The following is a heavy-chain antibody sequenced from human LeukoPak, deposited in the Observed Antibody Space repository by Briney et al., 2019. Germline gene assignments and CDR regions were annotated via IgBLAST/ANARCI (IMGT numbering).Heavy chain of an antibody. V-gene: IGHV3-23*01. CDR1: GFTFSSYA. Sequence: GGSLRLSCAASGFTFSSYAISWVRQAPGKGLEWVSAISGSGGSTYYADSVKGRFTISRDNSKNTLYLQMNSLRAEDTAVYYCASMIVVVRDYFDYWGQGTLVTVSS. J-gene: IGHJ4*02. CDR3: ASMIVVVRDYFDY. D-gene: IGHD3-22*01. CDR2: ISGSGGST.